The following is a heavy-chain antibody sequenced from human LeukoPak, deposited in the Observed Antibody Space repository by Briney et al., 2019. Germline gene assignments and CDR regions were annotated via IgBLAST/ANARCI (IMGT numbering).Heavy chain of an antibody. CDR3: ARAARAKYFQH. Sequence: ASVKVSCKASGYTFTSYYMHWVRQAPGQGLEWMRIINPSGGSTSYAQKFQGRVTMTRDTSTSTVYMELSSLRSEDTAVYYCARAARAKYFQHWGQGTLVTVSS. J-gene: IGHJ1*01. V-gene: IGHV1-46*01. CDR1: GYTFTSYY. CDR2: INPSGGST.